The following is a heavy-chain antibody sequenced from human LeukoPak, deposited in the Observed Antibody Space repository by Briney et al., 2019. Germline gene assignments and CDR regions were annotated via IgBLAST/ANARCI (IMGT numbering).Heavy chain of an antibody. CDR3: ARRFSMPYDYVWGGSNAFDI. Sequence: SETLSLTCTVSGGSISSYYWSWIRQPPGKGLEWIGYIYYSGSTNYNPSLKSRVTISVDTSKNQFSLKLSSVTAADTAVYYCARRFSMPYDYVWGGSNAFDIWGQGTMVTVSS. CDR2: IYYSGST. J-gene: IGHJ3*02. D-gene: IGHD3-16*01. V-gene: IGHV4-59*12. CDR1: GGSISSYY.